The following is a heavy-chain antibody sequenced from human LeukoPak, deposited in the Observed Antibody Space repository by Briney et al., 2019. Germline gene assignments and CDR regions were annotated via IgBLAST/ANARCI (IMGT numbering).Heavy chain of an antibody. V-gene: IGHV4-39*07. J-gene: IGHJ5*02. CDR3: ARDNPYGPIDP. CDR2: IYYSGST. CDR1: GGSISSSSYY. D-gene: IGHD3-10*01. Sequence: PSETLSLTCTVSGGSISSSSYYWGWIRQPPGKGLEWIGSIYYSGSTYYNPSLKSRVTISVDTSKNQFSLKLSSVTAADTAVYYCARDNPYGPIDPWGQGTLVTVSS.